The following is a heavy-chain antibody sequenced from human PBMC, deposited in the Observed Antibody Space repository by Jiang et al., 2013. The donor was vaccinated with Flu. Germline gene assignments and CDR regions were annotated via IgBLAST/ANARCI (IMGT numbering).Heavy chain of an antibody. V-gene: IGHV4-59*01. CDR2: IHYSGST. CDR3: ARARAPEIAAYYFDS. Sequence: LLKPSETLSLTCTVSGGSINSYYWNWIRQPPGKGLEWIGYIHYSGSTNYNSSLKSRVTISVDTSKNQFSLKLSSLTAADTAVYYCARARAPEIAAYYFDSWGQGALVTVSS. D-gene: IGHD6-13*01. CDR1: GGSINSYY. J-gene: IGHJ4*02.